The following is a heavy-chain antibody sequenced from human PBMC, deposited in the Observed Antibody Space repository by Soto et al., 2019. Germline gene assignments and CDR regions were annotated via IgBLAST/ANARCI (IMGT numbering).Heavy chain of an antibody. Sequence: SETLSLTCTVSGGSISSYYWSWIRQPPGKGLEWIGYIYYSGSTNYNPSLKSRVTISVDTSKNQFSLKLSSVTAADTAVYYCARFMITFGGVIPTPYDAFDIWGQGTMVTVSS. V-gene: IGHV4-59*08. CDR3: ARFMITFGGVIPTPYDAFDI. CDR1: GGSISSYY. CDR2: IYYSGST. J-gene: IGHJ3*02. D-gene: IGHD3-16*02.